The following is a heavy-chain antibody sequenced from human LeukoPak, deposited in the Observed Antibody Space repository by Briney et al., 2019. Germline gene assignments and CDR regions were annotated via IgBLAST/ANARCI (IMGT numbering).Heavy chain of an antibody. J-gene: IGHJ6*03. Sequence: GGSLRLSCAASGFTFDDYGMSWVRHAPGKGLEWVSGINWNGGSTGYADSVKGRFTISRDNAKNSLYLQMNSLRAEDTALYYCARRTTTTMNYYYYMDVWGKGTTVTVSS. CDR1: GFTFDDYG. V-gene: IGHV3-20*04. D-gene: IGHD4-11*01. CDR2: INWNGGST. CDR3: ARRTTTTMNYYYYMDV.